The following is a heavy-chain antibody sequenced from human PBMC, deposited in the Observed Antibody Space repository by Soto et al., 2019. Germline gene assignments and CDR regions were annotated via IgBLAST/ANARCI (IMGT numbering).Heavy chain of an antibody. V-gene: IGHV5-10-1*01. D-gene: IGHD2-21*02. Sequence: PGESLKISCKGSGYIFTSYWISWVRQMPGKGLEWMGRIDPSDSYTNYSPSFQGHVTISADKSISTAYLQWSSLKASDTAMYYCARSRPHIVVVTARQTDIWGQGTMVTVSS. CDR3: ARSRPHIVVVTARQTDI. CDR2: IDPSDSYT. J-gene: IGHJ3*02. CDR1: GYIFTSYW.